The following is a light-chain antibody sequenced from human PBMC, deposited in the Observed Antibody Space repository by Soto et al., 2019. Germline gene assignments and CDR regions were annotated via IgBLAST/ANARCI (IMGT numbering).Light chain of an antibody. CDR2: GAS. J-gene: IGKJ5*01. CDR3: QQYSTSPIS. CDR1: QVTSRY. V-gene: IGKV3-20*01. Sequence: ENVLTQSPGTLSLSPGERATLSCSASQVTSRYLSWYQQRPGQAPRLLIYGASSRATGIPDRFSGSGSGTDFTLTISRLEPEDVAVYYCQQYSTSPISFGQGTRLEIK.